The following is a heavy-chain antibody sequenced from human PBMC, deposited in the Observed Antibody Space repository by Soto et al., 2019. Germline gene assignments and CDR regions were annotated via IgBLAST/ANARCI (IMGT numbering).Heavy chain of an antibody. CDR1: GYTFTSYG. CDR3: ARDSGHLYDISGHYYALRDY. D-gene: IGHD3-22*01. V-gene: IGHV1-18*01. CDR2: ISAYNGNT. Sequence: ASVKVSCKASGYTFTSYGINWVRQAPGQGLEWMGWISAYNGNTNYAQKLQGRVTMTTDTSTSTAYMELRSLRSDDTAVYYCARDSGHLYDISGHYYALRDYWREGTLVSVSS. J-gene: IGHJ4*02.